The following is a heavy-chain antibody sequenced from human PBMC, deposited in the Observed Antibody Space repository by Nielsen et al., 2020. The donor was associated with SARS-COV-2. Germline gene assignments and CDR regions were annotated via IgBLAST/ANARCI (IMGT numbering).Heavy chain of an antibody. CDR2: INPNSGGT. D-gene: IGHD6-19*01. J-gene: IGHJ4*02. CDR1: GYTFTGYY. V-gene: IGHV1-2*06. Sequence: ASVKVSCKASGYTFTGYYMHWVRQAPGQGLEWMGRINPNSGGTNYAQKFQGRVTMTRDTSISTAYMELSRLRSDDTAVYYCARETSGWYGKGVVYWGQGTLVTVSS. CDR3: ARETSGWYGKGVVY.